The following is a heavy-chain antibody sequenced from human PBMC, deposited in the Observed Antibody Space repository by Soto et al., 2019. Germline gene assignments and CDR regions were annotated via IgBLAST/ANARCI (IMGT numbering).Heavy chain of an antibody. Sequence: EVQLVESGGGLVQPGGSLRLSCAASRFTFSTYWMSWVRQAPGKGLEWVANIQQDGSEKYYVDSVKGRFTISRDNAKNSLYLQMNSLRAEDTAVYYCARGGRIRASGWFDYWGQGTLGTVSS. CDR2: IQQDGSEK. J-gene: IGHJ4*02. V-gene: IGHV3-7*03. D-gene: IGHD6-19*01. CDR1: RFTFSTYW. CDR3: ARGGRIRASGWFDY.